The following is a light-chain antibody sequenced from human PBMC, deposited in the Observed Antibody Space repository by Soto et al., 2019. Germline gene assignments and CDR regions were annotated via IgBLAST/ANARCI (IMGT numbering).Light chain of an antibody. Sequence: QSVLTQPASVSGSPGQSITISCTGTSSDIGGYNYVSWYQQHPGKAPKLMIYDVSNRPSGVSNRFSGSKSGTSASLDITGLQAEDEADYYCQAYDVSLSGSLFGGGTKLTVL. CDR2: DVS. J-gene: IGLJ2*01. CDR1: SSDIGGYNY. V-gene: IGLV2-14*01. CDR3: QAYDVSLSGSL.